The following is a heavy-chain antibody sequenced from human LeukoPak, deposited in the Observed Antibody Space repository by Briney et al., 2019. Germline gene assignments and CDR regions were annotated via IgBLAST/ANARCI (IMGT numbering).Heavy chain of an antibody. J-gene: IGHJ6*03. Sequence: GGSLRLSCAASGFTFSSYEMNWVRQAPGKGLEWVSYISSSGSTIYYADSVKGRFTISRDNAKNSLYLQMNSLRAEDTAVYYCARAGTTGDVYYYYYYYMDVWGKGTTVTISS. CDR3: ARAGTTGDVYYYYYYYMDV. V-gene: IGHV3-48*03. CDR1: GFTFSSYE. CDR2: ISSSGSTI. D-gene: IGHD1-1*01.